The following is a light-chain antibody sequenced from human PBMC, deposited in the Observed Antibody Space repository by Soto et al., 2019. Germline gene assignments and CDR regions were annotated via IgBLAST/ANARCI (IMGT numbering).Light chain of an antibody. V-gene: IGKV3-20*01. CDR1: QSVSSSY. CDR3: QQYGSSLRT. Sequence: EIVLTQSPGTLSLSPEERATLSCRASQSVSSSYLAWYQQKPGQAPRLLIYGASSRATGIPDRFSGSGSGTDFTLTISRLEPEDFAVYYCQQYGSSLRTFGQGTKV. CDR2: GAS. J-gene: IGKJ1*01.